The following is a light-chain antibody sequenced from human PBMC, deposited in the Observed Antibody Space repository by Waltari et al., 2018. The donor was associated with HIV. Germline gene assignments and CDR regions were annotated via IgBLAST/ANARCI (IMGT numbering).Light chain of an antibody. J-gene: IGKJ3*01. CDR1: QSISSY. CDR2: AAS. CDR3: QQSYSTLCT. Sequence: DIQMTQSPSSLSASVGDRVTITCRASQSISSYLNWYQQKPGKAPKLLIYAASSLQSGVPSRFRGSGSGTDFTLTISSLQPEDFASYYCQQSYSTLCTFGPGTKVDI. V-gene: IGKV1-39*01.